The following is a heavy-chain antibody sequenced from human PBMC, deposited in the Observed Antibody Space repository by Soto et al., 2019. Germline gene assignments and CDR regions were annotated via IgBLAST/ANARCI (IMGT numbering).Heavy chain of an antibody. V-gene: IGHV3-74*01. Sequence: VGSLRLSCAASGFNFSNHWMHWVRQRPAEGLVWVSRITSDGKSKAYAESVKGRFAVSRDNAKNTLYLQMNGLTAEDTAVYYCARESGDWPLNWFDPWGQGTLVTVSS. CDR2: ITSDGKSK. CDR1: GFNFSNHW. J-gene: IGHJ5*02. CDR3: ARESGDWPLNWFDP. D-gene: IGHD2-21*02.